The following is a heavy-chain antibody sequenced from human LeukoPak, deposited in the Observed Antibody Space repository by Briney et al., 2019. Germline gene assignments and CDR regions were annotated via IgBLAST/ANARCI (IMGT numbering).Heavy chain of an antibody. V-gene: IGHV3-21*01. CDR1: GFTFSSYS. CDR2: ISSSSSYI. CDR3: ARDGLVAYYYYMDV. Sequence: GGSLRLSCAASGFTFSSYSMNWVRQAPGKGLEWVSSISSSSSYIYYADSVKGRFTISRDNAKNSLYLQMNSLRAEDTAVYYCARDGLVAYYYYMDVWGKGTTVTVSS. J-gene: IGHJ6*03. D-gene: IGHD2-15*01.